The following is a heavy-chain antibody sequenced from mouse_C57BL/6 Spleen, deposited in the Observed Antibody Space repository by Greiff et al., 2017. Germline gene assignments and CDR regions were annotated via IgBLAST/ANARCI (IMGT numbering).Heavy chain of an antibody. CDR2: IRSKSNNYAT. Sequence: EVQLVESGGGLVQPKGSLKLSCAASGFSFNTYAMNWVRQAPGKGLEWVARIRSKSNNYATYYADSVKDRFTISRDDSESMLYLQMNNLKTEDTAMYYCVRQHYGSSSYAMDYWGQGTSVTVSS. CDR3: VRQHYGSSSYAMDY. V-gene: IGHV10-1*01. D-gene: IGHD1-1*01. J-gene: IGHJ4*01. CDR1: GFSFNTYA.